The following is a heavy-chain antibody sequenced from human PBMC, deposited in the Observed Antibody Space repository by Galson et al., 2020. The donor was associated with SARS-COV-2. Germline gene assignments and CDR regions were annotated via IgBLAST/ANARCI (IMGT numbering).Heavy chain of an antibody. CDR1: GGSISSGGYS. J-gene: IGHJ3*02. D-gene: IGHD1-1*01. V-gene: IGHV4-30-2*01. CDR2: IYHSGST. CDR3: ARGALWNDGELDSFDI. Sequence: SETLSLTCAVSGGSISSGGYSWSWIRQPPGKGLEWIGYIYHSGSTYYNPSLKSRVTISVDRSKNQFSLKLSSVTAADTAVYYCARGALWNDGELDSFDIWGQGTMVTVSS.